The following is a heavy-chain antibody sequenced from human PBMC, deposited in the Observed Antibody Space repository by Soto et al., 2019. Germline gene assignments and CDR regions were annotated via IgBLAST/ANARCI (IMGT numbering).Heavy chain of an antibody. CDR3: ARTRNLDV. J-gene: IGHJ6*02. CDR2: INYSGNT. V-gene: IGHV4-34*01. D-gene: IGHD1-1*01. Sequence: QVQLQQWGAGLLKPSETLSLTCAVYGESLSGYYGNWIRQSPGKGLEWIGEINYSGNTNYNPSLKSRVTISIDTSTNQVSLNMNSVTAADTAVYYCARTRNLDVWGQGTTVIVSS. CDR1: GESLSGYY.